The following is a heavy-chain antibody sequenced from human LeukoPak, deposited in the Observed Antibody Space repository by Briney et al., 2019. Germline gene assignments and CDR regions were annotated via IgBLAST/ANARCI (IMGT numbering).Heavy chain of an antibody. D-gene: IGHD2-15*01. V-gene: IGHV4-4*07. Sequence: SETLSLTRTVSGGSISSYYWSWIRQPAGKGLEWIGRIYTSGSTNYNPSLKSRVTMSVDTSKSQFSLKLSSVTAADTAVYYCARTYCSGGSCYLINAFDIWGQGTMVTVSS. J-gene: IGHJ3*02. CDR3: ARTYCSGGSCYLINAFDI. CDR2: IYTSGST. CDR1: GGSISSYY.